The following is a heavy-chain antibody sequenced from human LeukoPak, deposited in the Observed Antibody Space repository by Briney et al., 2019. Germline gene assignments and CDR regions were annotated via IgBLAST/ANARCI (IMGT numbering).Heavy chain of an antibody. CDR1: GFTFSSYS. CDR2: ISSSSSYI. Sequence: GGSLRLSCAASGFTFSSYSMNWVRQAPGNGLEWVSSISSSSSYIYYADSVKGRFTISRDNAKNSLYLQMNSLRAEDTAVYYCARDGGGDYVWGSYRRDFDYWGQGTLVTVSS. CDR3: ARDGGGDYVWGSYRRDFDY. V-gene: IGHV3-21*01. J-gene: IGHJ4*02. D-gene: IGHD3-16*02.